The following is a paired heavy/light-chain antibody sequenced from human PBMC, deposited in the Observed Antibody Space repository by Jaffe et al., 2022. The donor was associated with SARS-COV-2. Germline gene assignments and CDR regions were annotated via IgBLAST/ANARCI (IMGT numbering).Light chain of an antibody. CDR3: QQANSFPRT. CDR1: QGISSW. CDR2: AAS. V-gene: IGKV1-12*01. Sequence: DIQLTQSPSSVSASVGDRVTITCRASQGISSWLAWYQQKPGKAPKLLINAASNLQSGVPSRFSGSGSGTDFTLTISSLQPEDFATYYCQQANSFPRTFGQGTKVEIK. J-gene: IGKJ1*01.
Heavy chain of an antibody. CDR2: IFHSGTT. D-gene: IGHD2-21*02. J-gene: IGHJ4*02. CDR3: ARDVTARGADY. V-gene: IGHV4-38-2*02. CDR1: GYSISNGFY. Sequence: QVQLQESGPGLVKPSETLSLTCTVSGYSISNGFYWGWIRQPPGKGLEWIGTIFHSGTTYYNPSLKSRVTISVDTSKNRFSLKLSSVTAADTAVYYCARDVTARGADYWGQGTLVIVSS.